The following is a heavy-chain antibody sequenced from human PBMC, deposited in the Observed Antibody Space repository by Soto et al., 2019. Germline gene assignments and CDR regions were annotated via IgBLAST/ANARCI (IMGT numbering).Heavy chain of an antibody. CDR3: ERMDGHSAAYYYGMDV. CDR1: GGSITTSNYC. J-gene: IGHJ6*02. V-gene: IGHV4-39*01. D-gene: IGHD2-15*01. CDR2: IHYTGST. Sequence: SETLSLTCSVSGGSITTSNYCWGWIRQPPGKGLEWIASIHYTGSTYYNPSLKSRVTISVDTSKNQFSLKLSSVTAADTAVYYRERMDGHSAAYYYGMDVWGQGTTVTVSS.